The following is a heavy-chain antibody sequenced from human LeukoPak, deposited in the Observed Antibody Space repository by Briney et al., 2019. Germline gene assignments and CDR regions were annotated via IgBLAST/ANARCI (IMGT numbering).Heavy chain of an antibody. V-gene: IGHV3-23*01. J-gene: IGHJ6*03. CDR3: AKGQYYDFWSGSGYYMDV. D-gene: IGHD3-3*01. Sequence: GGSLRLSCAASGFTFSSYAMSWVRQAPGKGLEWVSAISGSGGSTYYADSVKGRFTISRDNSKNTLYLQMNSLRAEDTAVYYRAKGQYYDFWSGSGYYMDVWGKGTTVTVSS. CDR2: ISGSGGST. CDR1: GFTFSSYA.